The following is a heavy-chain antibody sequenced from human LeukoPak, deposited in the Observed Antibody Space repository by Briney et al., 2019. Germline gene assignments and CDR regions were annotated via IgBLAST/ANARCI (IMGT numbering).Heavy chain of an antibody. V-gene: IGHV4-4*09. D-gene: IGHD2-15*01. CDR1: GDSISSYY. Sequence: SETLSLTCAVSGDSISSYYWSWIRQPPGKGLEWLAYIYASGSTDYNPSLKSRVTISVDTSKNQISLKLSSVTAADTAAYYCARGGSALFDSWGQGTLVTVSS. CDR3: ARGGSALFDS. J-gene: IGHJ4*02. CDR2: IYASGST.